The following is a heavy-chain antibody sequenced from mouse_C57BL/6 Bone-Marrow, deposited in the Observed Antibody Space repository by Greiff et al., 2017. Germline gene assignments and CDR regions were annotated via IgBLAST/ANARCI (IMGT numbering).Heavy chain of an antibody. J-gene: IGHJ3*01. CDR3: ALYDYDEAWFAD. Sequence: QVQLQQSGAELVMPGASVKLSCKASGYTFTSYWMNWVKQRPGQGLEWIGEIDPSDSYTNYNQKFKGKSTLTVDKSSSTAYMQLSSLTSADSAVYYCALYDYDEAWFADWGQGTLVTVSA. D-gene: IGHD2-4*01. CDR2: IDPSDSYT. V-gene: IGHV1-69*01. CDR1: GYTFTSYW.